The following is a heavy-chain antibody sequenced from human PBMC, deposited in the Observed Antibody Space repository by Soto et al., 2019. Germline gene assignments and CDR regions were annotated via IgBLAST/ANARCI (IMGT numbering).Heavy chain of an antibody. Sequence: ASVKDRCKAFGGNFSSYAISWMRQTPGQGLEWMGGIIPIFGTANYAQKFQGRVTITADESTSTAYMELSSLRSEDTAVYYCARDLAYSSSRYGMDVWGQGTTVTVSS. CDR3: ARDLAYSSSRYGMDV. V-gene: IGHV1-69*01. J-gene: IGHJ6*02. D-gene: IGHD6-6*01. CDR1: GGNFSSYA. CDR2: IIPIFGTA.